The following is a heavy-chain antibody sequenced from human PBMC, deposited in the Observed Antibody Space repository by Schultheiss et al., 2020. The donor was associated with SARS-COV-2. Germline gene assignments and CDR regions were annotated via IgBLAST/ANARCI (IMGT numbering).Heavy chain of an antibody. Sequence: SQTLSLTCAISGDSVSTNSASWNWIRQSPSRGLEWLGRTWYRSKWLNHYSVSVTSRITINPDTAKNQFSLQLNSVTPEDTAVYYCARGCRRIGEYRDPLGTECRDYFEYWGQGNSVTVSS. CDR3: ARGCRRIGEYRDPLGTECRDYFEY. J-gene: IGHJ4*02. V-gene: IGHV6-1*01. CDR2: TWYRSKWLN. CDR1: GDSVSTNSAS. D-gene: IGHD3-16*01.